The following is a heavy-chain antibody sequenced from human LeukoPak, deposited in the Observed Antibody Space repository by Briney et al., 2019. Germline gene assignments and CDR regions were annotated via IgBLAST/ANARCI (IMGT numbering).Heavy chain of an antibody. D-gene: IGHD3-16*01. CDR3: ARSNNDGDYLGVGFDY. CDR1: GYTFTSYS. CDR2: INTNTGNP. Sequence: ASVKVSCKASGYTFTSYSMHWVRQAPGQGLEWMGWINTNTGNPTYAQGFTGRFVFSLGTSVRTAYLQVSSLKAEGTAVYYCARSNNDGDYLGVGFDYWGQGTLVTVSS. V-gene: IGHV7-4-1*02. J-gene: IGHJ4*02.